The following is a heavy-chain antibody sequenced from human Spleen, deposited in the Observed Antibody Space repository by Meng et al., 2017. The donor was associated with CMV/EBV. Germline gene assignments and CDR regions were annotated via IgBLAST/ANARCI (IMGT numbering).Heavy chain of an antibody. CDR3: ASTKITVFGVVTFETASYNWFDP. D-gene: IGHD3-3*01. CDR2: INPDSGGT. J-gene: IGHJ5*02. CDR1: GYTFTGYY. Sequence: ASVKVSCKASGYTFTGYYLHWVRQAPGQGLEWMGWINPDSGGTNYAQKFQGRVTMTRDTSITTAYMELSSLRLDDTAVYYCASTKITVFGVVTFETASYNWFDPWGQGTLVTVSS. V-gene: IGHV1-2*02.